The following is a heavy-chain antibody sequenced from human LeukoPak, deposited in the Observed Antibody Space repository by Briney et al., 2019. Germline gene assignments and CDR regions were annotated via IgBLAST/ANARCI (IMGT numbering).Heavy chain of an antibody. V-gene: IGHV3-23*01. CDR1: GFTFSTYA. Sequence: GGSLILSCAASGFTFSTYAMTWVRQAPGKGLEWVSGINSNGDEIYYADSVRGRFTISRDNSNNALYLQMDSLRAEDTAVYYCANWIGSSSRDYWGQGTLVTVSS. J-gene: IGHJ4*02. D-gene: IGHD6-6*01. CDR3: ANWIGSSSRDY. CDR2: INSNGDEI.